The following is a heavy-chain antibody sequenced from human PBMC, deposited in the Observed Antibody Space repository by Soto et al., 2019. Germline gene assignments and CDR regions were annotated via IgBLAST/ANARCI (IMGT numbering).Heavy chain of an antibody. CDR1: GVSVSSYY. J-gene: IGHJ6*02. D-gene: IGHD3-3*01. Sequence: SETLSLTCTVSGVSVSSYYWCWIRQPPGKGLEWIGYISYSGSPNYNPSLKSRVTISVDTSKNHFSLKLSSVTAADTAVYFCARASIFGVPQGGVMDVWGQGTTVTVSS. V-gene: IGHV4-59*02. CDR3: ARASIFGVPQGGVMDV. CDR2: ISYSGSP.